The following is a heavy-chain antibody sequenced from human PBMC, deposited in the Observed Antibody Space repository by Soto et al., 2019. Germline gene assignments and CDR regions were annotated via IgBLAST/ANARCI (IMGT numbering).Heavy chain of an antibody. D-gene: IGHD6-13*01. J-gene: IGHJ6*03. V-gene: IGHV1-8*01. CDR3: ARGRGTHGPSSSWFLFAGYYMDV. Sequence: ASVKVSCKASGYTFTSYDINWVRQATGQGLEWMGWMNPNSGNTGYAQKFQGRVTMTRNTSISTAYMELSSLRSEDTAVYYCARGRGTHGPSSSWFLFAGYYMDVWGKGTTVTVSS. CDR1: GYTFTSYD. CDR2: MNPNSGNT.